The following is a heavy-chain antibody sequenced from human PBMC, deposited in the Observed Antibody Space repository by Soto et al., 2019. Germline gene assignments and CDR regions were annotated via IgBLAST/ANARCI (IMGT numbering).Heavy chain of an antibody. J-gene: IGHJ6*02. V-gene: IGHV1-18*01. D-gene: IGHD6-19*01. Sequence: QVQLVQSGAEVKTPGASVKVSCKASGYTFTSYGISWVRQAPGQGLEWMGWISAYNGNTNYAQKHQGRVTMATDTSTSTAYMELRSLRSDDTAVYYCASDYDSGGWYFGMDVWGQATTVTVSS. CDR3: ASDYDSGGWYFGMDV. CDR2: ISAYNGNT. CDR1: GYTFTSYG.